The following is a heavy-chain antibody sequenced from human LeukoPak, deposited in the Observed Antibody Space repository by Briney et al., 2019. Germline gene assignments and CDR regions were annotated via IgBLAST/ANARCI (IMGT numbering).Heavy chain of an antibody. CDR1: GYSISSGYY. Sequence: SETLSLTCTVSGYSISSGYYWGWIRQPPGKGLEWIGSIYHSGSTYYNPSLKSRVTISVDTSKNQFSLKLSSVTAADTAVYYCVKGGPRRGYSGYDYSFDYYYYMDVWGKGTTVTVSS. V-gene: IGHV4-38-2*02. J-gene: IGHJ6*03. D-gene: IGHD5-12*01. CDR3: VKGGPRRGYSGYDYSFDYYYYMDV. CDR2: IYHSGST.